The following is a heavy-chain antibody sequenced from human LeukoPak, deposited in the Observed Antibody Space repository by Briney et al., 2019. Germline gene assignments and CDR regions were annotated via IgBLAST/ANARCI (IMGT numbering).Heavy chain of an antibody. V-gene: IGHV3-7*03. Sequence: GGSLRLSCAASGFTFSSYWMNWARQAPGKGLEWVASINHNGNANYCVDSVKGRFTISRDNAKNSLYLQMNSLRAEDTAVYYCAKAARMYYYYGMDVWGQGTTVTVSS. J-gene: IGHJ6*02. D-gene: IGHD5-18*01. CDR3: AKAARMYYYYGMDV. CDR1: GFTFSSYW. CDR2: INHNGNAN.